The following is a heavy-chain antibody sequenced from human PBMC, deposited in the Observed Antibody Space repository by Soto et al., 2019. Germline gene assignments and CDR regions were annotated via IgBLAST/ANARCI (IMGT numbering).Heavy chain of an antibody. J-gene: IGHJ5*02. V-gene: IGHV4-59*01. CDR2: IYYSGST. Sequence: SETLSLTXTVSGGSISSYYWSWIRQPPGKGLEWIGYIYYSGSTNYNPSLKSRVTISVDTSKNQFSLKLSSVTAADTAVYYCAKSLYDFFDPWGQGTLVTVSS. D-gene: IGHD3-3*01. CDR3: AKSLYDFFDP. CDR1: GGSISSYY.